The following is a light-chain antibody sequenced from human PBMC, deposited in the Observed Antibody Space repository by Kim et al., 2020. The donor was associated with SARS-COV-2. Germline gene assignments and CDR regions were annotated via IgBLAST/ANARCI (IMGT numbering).Light chain of an antibody. CDR3: LVLHNSAWV. J-gene: IGLJ3*02. CDR2: GAT. Sequence: PSLAVSPRRTVTLTCAAGGYHPNWFQQKPGQPPRALIYGATRKHPWTPARFSGSLLGGKAALTVSSVQPEDEADYFCLVLHNSAWVFGGGTQLTVL. CDR1: GYH. V-gene: IGLV7-43*01.